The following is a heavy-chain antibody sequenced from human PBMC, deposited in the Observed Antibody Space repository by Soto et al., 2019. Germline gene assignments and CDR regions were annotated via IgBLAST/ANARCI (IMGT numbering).Heavy chain of an antibody. CDR3: AKDLVGSNADYYDY. CDR1: GFTFSSYA. Sequence: PGGSMRLSCAASGFTFSSYAVSWVRQAPAKGLEWVAAISSSGGSTYYADSVKGRFTISRENSKNTLYLQMNSLRAEDAAVYFCAKDLVGSNADYYDYWGQGTLVTVSS. D-gene: IGHD2-15*01. CDR2: ISSSGGST. V-gene: IGHV3-23*01. J-gene: IGHJ4*02.